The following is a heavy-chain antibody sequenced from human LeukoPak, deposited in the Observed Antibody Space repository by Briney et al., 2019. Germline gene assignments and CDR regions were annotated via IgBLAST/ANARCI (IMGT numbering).Heavy chain of an antibody. CDR2: IYTSGST. D-gene: IGHD5-18*01. V-gene: IGHV4-4*07. Sequence: PSETLSLTCTVSGGSISSYYWSWIRQPAGKGLEWIGRIYTSGSTNYNPSLKSRVTMSVDTSKNQFSLKLSSVTAADTAVYYCARDRTGYSYGSDWFDPWGQGTLVTVSS. CDR1: GGSISSYY. CDR3: ARDRTGYSYGSDWFDP. J-gene: IGHJ5*02.